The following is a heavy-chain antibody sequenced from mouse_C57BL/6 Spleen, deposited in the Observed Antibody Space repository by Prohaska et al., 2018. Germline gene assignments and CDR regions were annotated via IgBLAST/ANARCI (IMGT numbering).Heavy chain of an antibody. CDR3: AREEIYYYGSSYGDYAMDY. J-gene: IGHJ4*01. Sequence: HAKSLAWIGDINPNNGGTSYNQKFKGKATLTVDKSSSTAYMELRSLTSEDSAVYYCAREEIYYYGSSYGDYAMDYWGQGTSVTVSS. V-gene: IGHV1-26*01. CDR2: INPNNGGT. D-gene: IGHD1-1*01.